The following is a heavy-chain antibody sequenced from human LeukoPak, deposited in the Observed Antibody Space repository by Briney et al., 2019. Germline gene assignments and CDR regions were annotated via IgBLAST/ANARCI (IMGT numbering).Heavy chain of an antibody. CDR2: TNAGNGNT. Sequence: ASVKVSCKASGYTFTSYAMHWVRQAPGQRLEWMGWTNAGNGNTKYSRKFQGRVTITRDTSASTAYMELSSLRSEDTAVYYCARGILGTTDWFDPWGQGTLVTVSS. D-gene: IGHD1-26*01. CDR3: ARGILGTTDWFDP. CDR1: GYTFTSYA. J-gene: IGHJ5*02. V-gene: IGHV1-3*01.